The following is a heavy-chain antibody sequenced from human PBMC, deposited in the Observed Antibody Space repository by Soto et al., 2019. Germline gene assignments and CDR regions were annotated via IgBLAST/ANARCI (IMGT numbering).Heavy chain of an antibody. J-gene: IGHJ3*01. CDR1: GFTFSRYA. D-gene: IGHD3-10*01. CDR2: ISYDGNNK. Sequence: GGSLRLSCAASGFTFSRYAMHWVRQAPGTGLEWVAVISYDGNNKYYGDSVKGRFSISRDNSKNTLSLQMKSLRVEDTAVYYCVRDAFYFDSGTHWGQGTMVTVSS. V-gene: IGHV3-30-3*01. CDR3: VRDAFYFDSGTH.